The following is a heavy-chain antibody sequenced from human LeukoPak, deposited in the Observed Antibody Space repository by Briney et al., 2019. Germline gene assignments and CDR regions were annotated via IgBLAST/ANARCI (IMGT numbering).Heavy chain of an antibody. CDR3: ARDLGAAEDY. CDR2: ISYDGSNK. J-gene: IGHJ4*02. D-gene: IGHD6-13*01. V-gene: IGHV3-30-3*01. CDR1: GFTFSSLA. Sequence: GGSLRLSCAASGFTFSSLAMHWVRQAPGKGLEWVAVISYDGSNKYYADSVKGRFTISRDHSKNTLYLQMNSLRAEDTAVYYCARDLGAAEDYWGQGTLVTVSS.